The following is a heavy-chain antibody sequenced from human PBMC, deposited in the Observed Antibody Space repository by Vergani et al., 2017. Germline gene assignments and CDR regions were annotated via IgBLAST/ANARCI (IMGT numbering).Heavy chain of an antibody. J-gene: IGHJ4*02. CDR2: IYPADSDT. V-gene: IGHV5-51*01. CDR3: ARHTTYTDS. Sequence: EVELVQSGPEMRKPGESLKISCKGSEYSFGNYWIGWVRQMPGKGLEWMGIIYPADSDTRYSPSFQGQVTISADKSISTAFLQWDSLKASDTALYYCARHTTYTDSWGQETLVTVSS. D-gene: IGHD1-1*01. CDR1: EYSFGNYW.